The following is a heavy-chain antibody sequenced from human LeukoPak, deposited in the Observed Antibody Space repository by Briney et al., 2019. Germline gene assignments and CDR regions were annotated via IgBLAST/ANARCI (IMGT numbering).Heavy chain of an antibody. CDR3: AKELLKTYYCGSGSYSFEY. V-gene: IGHV3-30*18. D-gene: IGHD3-10*01. CDR2: ISFDGKNK. Sequence: GGSLRLSCETSGFNPRHYWMSWVRQAPGKGLEWVALISFDGKNKCYGDSVKGRFTISRDNSKNTLYLQMNSLRTEDTAVYYCAKELLKTYYCGSGSYSFEYWGQGTLDTVSS. CDR1: GFNPRHYW. J-gene: IGHJ4*02.